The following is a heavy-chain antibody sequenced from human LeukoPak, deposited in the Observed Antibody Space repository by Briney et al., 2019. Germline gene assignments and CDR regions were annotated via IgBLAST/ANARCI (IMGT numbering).Heavy chain of an antibody. D-gene: IGHD3-3*01. V-gene: IGHV3-23*01. Sequence: TGGSLRLSCVASGFSFTSYAMTWVRQPPGKGLEWLSTIIGSGATTHYSDSVRGRFTVSRDNSKNTLFLEISSLRGDDTAVYYCAKGSDFWSGSYTGSDWFAPWGQGTLVIASS. J-gene: IGHJ5*02. CDR1: GFSFTSYA. CDR2: IIGSGATT. CDR3: AKGSDFWSGSYTGSDWFAP.